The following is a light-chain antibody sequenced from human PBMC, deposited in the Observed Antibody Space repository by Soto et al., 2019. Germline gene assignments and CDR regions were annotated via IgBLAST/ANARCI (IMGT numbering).Light chain of an antibody. Sequence: EIVMTQSPATLSVSPGERATLSCRASQSVVSNLAWYQLKPGHAPRLLIYGSSTRTTGIPARFSGSGSGTDFTLTISSLQSEDFAIYFCQQYNNWPPDRTFGQGTKVEIK. J-gene: IGKJ1*01. CDR2: GSS. CDR3: QQYNNWPPDRT. CDR1: QSVVSN. V-gene: IGKV3-15*01.